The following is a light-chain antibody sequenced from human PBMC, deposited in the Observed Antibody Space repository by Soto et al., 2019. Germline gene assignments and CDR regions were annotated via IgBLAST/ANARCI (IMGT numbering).Light chain of an antibody. Sequence: QLVLTQSPSASASLGASVKLTCTLSSGHSSYAIAWHQQQPEKGPRYLMKLNSDGSHSKGDGIPDRLSGSRSGAERYLTISGLQAEDEADYYCQTLGTGIHVVFGGGTKLTVL. CDR3: QTLGTGIHVV. CDR1: SGHSSYA. V-gene: IGLV4-69*01. CDR2: LNSDGSH. J-gene: IGLJ2*01.